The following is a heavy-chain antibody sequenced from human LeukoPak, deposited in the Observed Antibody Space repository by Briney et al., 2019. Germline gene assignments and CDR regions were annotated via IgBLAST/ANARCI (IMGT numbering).Heavy chain of an antibody. D-gene: IGHD3-22*01. CDR2: IKQDGSEK. V-gene: IGHV3-7*01. J-gene: IGHJ4*02. Sequence: GGSLRLSCAASGFTFSSYWMSWVRQAPGKGLEWVANIKQDGSEKYYVDSVKGRFTISRDNAKNSLYLQMNSPRAEDTAVYYCAGDPYDSSAIDYWGQGTLVTVSS. CDR1: GFTFSSYW. CDR3: AGDPYDSSAIDY.